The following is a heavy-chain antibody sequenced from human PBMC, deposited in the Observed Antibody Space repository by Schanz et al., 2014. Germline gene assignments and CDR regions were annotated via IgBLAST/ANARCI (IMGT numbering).Heavy chain of an antibody. CDR1: GGSISSSSYY. CDR3: ARGGRTTYNYYYGMDV. V-gene: IGHV4-39*07. CDR2: IYYSGST. D-gene: IGHD1-1*01. J-gene: IGHJ6*02. Sequence: QVQLQESGPGLVEPSETLSLTCTVSGGSISSSSYYWGWIRQPPGKGLEWIGSIYYSGSTYYNPSLKSRVTISVDTSKNQFSLKLSSVTAADTAVYYCARGGRTTYNYYYGMDVWGQGTTVTVSS.